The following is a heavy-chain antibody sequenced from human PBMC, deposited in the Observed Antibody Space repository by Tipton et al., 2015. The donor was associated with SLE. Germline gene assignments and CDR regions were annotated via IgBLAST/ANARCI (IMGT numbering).Heavy chain of an antibody. Sequence: SLRLSCAAPGFTYSGYAMHWVRQAPGKGLEGVAFIRADGSNKDYADSVKGRFSISIDKSKNTLFLQMNSLRVDDTATYYCAKFEKTTDFYLDSWGQGTLVSVSS. CDR2: IRADGSNK. J-gene: IGHJ4*02. CDR1: GFTYSGYA. CDR3: AKFEKTTDFYLDS. V-gene: IGHV3-30*02. D-gene: IGHD1/OR15-1a*01.